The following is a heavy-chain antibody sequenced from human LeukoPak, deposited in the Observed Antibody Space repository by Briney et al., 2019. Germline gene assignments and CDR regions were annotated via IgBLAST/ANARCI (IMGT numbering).Heavy chain of an antibody. CDR1: GFTFRSYT. CDR3: AKASRADFVVVVAGFEY. J-gene: IGHJ4*02. D-gene: IGHD2-15*01. V-gene: IGHV3-21*04. Sequence: GGSLRLSCAASGFTFRSYTMNWVRQAPGKGLEWVSSLPPTRFYKYHADSLKGRFTISRDNAENSLYLQMNSLRAEDTAVYYCAKASRADFVVVVAGFEYWGQGTLVTVSS. CDR2: LPPTRFYK.